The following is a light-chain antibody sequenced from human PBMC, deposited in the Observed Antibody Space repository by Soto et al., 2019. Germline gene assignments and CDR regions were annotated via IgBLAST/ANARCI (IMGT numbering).Light chain of an antibody. Sequence: QSALTQPASVSGSPGRSITISCTGTSSDVGGYNYVSWYQQHPGKAPKLMIYEVTNRPSGVSSRFSASKSGNTASLTISGLQAEDEADYSCTSYARTSTLVFGGGTKLTVL. CDR1: SSDVGGYNY. CDR2: EVT. V-gene: IGLV2-14*01. J-gene: IGLJ2*01. CDR3: TSYARTSTLV.